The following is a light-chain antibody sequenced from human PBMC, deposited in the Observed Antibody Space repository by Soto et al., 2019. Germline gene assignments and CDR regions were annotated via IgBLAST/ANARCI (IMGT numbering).Light chain of an antibody. CDR1: SSDVGGYDY. CDR3: SSYAGSDNYV. J-gene: IGLJ1*01. Sequence: QSVLTQPPSASGSPGHSVTISCAGTSSDVGGYDYVSWYQQHPGKAPKLIIYEVSKRPSGVPDRFSGSKSGNTASLTVSGLQAEDGADYYCSSYAGSDNYVFGTGTKLTVL. CDR2: EVS. V-gene: IGLV2-8*01.